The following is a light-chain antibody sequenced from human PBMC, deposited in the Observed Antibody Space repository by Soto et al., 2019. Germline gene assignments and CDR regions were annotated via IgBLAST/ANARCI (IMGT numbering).Light chain of an antibody. V-gene: IGKV1-13*02. CDR2: DAS. J-gene: IGKJ1*01. CDR3: QQFNSYPT. Sequence: AIQLTQSPSSLSASVGDRVTITCRASQGISSALAWYQQKPGKAPKLLIYDASSLESGVPSRFSGSGSGTDFTLTISSLQPEDFPTYYCQQFNSYPTFGQGTKVEIK. CDR1: QGISSA.